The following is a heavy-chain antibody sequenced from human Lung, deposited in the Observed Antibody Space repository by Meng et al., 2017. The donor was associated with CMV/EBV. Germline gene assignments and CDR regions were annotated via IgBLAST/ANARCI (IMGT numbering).Heavy chain of an antibody. V-gene: IGHV4-34*01. CDR1: GGSFSGYY. J-gene: IGHJ1*01. CDR3: AREGITMVRGVIIGRPDD. Sequence: GSLRLXCAVYGGSFSGYYWSWIRQPPGKGLEWIGEINHSGSTNYNPSLKSRVTISVDTSKNQFSLKLSSVTAADTAVYYCAREGITMVRGVIIGRPDDWXHGTLVTVSS. CDR2: INHSGST. D-gene: IGHD3-10*01.